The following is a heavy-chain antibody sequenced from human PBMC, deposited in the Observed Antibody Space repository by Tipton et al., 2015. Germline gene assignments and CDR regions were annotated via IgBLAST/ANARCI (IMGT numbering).Heavy chain of an antibody. V-gene: IGHV3-20*04. CDR2: INWDGSRA. CDR3: ARQEGTGVYFYFDY. J-gene: IGHJ4*02. D-gene: IGHD5/OR15-5a*01. CDR1: GFNFDVYG. Sequence: GSLRLSCAASGFNFDVYGMSWVRQAPGKGLEWISDINWDGSRAGYADSVKGRFTISRDNAKNSLYLQMNSLRAEDTALYYCARQEGTGVYFYFDYWGQGTPVTVSS.